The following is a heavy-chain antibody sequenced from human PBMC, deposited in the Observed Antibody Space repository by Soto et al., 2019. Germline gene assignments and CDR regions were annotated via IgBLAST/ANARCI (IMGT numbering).Heavy chain of an antibody. Sequence: QVQLVESGGGLVKPGGSLRLSCAASGIVFSDYMSWVRQAPGKGLEWLSYISGSGRTIYSADSVKGRFTISRDNATNSLYLQMNNVXXXXXXXXXXXXXXXXXGWFDPWGQGTLVTVXS. J-gene: IGHJ5*02. V-gene: IGHV3-11*01. CDR1: GIVFSDY. D-gene: IGHD3-16*01. CDR2: ISGSGRTI. CDR3: XXXXXXXGWFDP.